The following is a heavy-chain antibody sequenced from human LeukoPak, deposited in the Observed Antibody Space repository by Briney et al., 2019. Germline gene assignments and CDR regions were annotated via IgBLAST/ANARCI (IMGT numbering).Heavy chain of an antibody. CDR3: VREPYSGSSEGFDY. CDR1: GFTFSSYS. V-gene: IGHV3-21*01. J-gene: IGHJ4*02. Sequence: GGSLRLSCAASGFTFSSYSMNWVRQAPGKGLEWVSSISSSSSYIYYADSVKGRFTISRDNAHNSLFLQMSSLRAEDTALYYCVREPYSGSSEGFDYWGQGTLVTVSS. CDR2: ISSSSSYI. D-gene: IGHD2-2*01.